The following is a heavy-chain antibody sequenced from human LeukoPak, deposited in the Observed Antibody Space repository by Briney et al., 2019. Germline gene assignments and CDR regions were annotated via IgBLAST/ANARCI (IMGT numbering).Heavy chain of an antibody. J-gene: IGHJ4*02. D-gene: IGHD7-27*01. CDR3: ATDGGHWDFDH. CDR2: IYPSDGRT. Sequence: ASVTVSRKASGYTFINSYIHWMRQAPGQGLEWMGVIYPSDGRTTYARKVLGRVTMTRDTSTSTVHMQLSSLRSEDTAVYYCATDGGHWDFDHWGQGTLVTVSS. V-gene: IGHV1-46*01. CDR1: GYTFINSY.